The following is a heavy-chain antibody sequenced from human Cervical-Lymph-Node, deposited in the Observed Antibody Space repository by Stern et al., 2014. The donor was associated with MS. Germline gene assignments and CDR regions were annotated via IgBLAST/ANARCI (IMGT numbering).Heavy chain of an antibody. CDR3: ARHQGGVAAY. CDR1: GDTFSNFD. Sequence: VQLEESGAEVKKPGSSVKVSCKASGDTFSNFDISWVRQAPGKGPEWLGGITPLFGTANYAQRFQGRVTFTADESTSTTYMELSSLRSEDTAVYYCARHQGGVAAYWGQGTLVTVSS. V-gene: IGHV1-69*01. D-gene: IGHD6-13*01. J-gene: IGHJ4*02. CDR2: ITPLFGTA.